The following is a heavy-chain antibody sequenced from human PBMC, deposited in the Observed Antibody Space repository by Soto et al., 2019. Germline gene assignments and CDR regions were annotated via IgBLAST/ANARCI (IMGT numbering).Heavy chain of an antibody. J-gene: IGHJ4*02. Sequence: EVQLVESGGGLIQPGGSLRLSCAASGFTVSSNYMSWVRQAPGKGLEWVSVIYSGGSTYYADSVKGRFTISRDNSKNTLYLQMNGLRAEDTAVYYCARVGRLLWFGEFLFDYWGQGTLVTVST. V-gene: IGHV3-53*01. CDR2: IYSGGST. D-gene: IGHD3-10*01. CDR1: GFTVSSNY. CDR3: ARVGRLLWFGEFLFDY.